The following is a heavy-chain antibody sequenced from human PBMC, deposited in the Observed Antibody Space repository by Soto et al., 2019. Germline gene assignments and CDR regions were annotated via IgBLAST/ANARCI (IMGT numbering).Heavy chain of an antibody. CDR1: GGTFSSYA. J-gene: IGHJ4*02. CDR3: GKARYLLVDQPLYFES. D-gene: IGHD3-9*01. Sequence: SVKVSCKASGGTFSSYAITWVRQAPGQGLEWMGGIIPVFGKPNYAQKFQGRVTITADESTSTAYMELNSLRADDTAIYYCGKARYLLVDQPLYFESWGQGTLVTVSS. V-gene: IGHV1-69*13. CDR2: IIPVFGKP.